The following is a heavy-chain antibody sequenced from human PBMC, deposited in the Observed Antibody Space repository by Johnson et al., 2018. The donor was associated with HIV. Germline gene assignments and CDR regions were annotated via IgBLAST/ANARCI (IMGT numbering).Heavy chain of an antibody. J-gene: IGHJ3*02. CDR3: AREGVGVNAFDI. Sequence: QVQLVESGGGVAQPGRSLRLSCAASGFRFSRYGMHWVRQAPGKGLEWVAVISYDGSNKYYPDSVKGRFAISRDNSKNTLYLQMNSLSAEDMAVYYCAREGVGVNAFDIWGQGTMVTVSS. CDR1: GFRFSRYG. V-gene: IGHV3-30*03. CDR2: ISYDGSNK. D-gene: IGHD1-26*01.